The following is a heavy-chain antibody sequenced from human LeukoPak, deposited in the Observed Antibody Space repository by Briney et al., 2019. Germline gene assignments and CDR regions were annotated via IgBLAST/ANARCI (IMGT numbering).Heavy chain of an antibody. V-gene: IGHV3-48*03. CDR3: ARESTLGFGELFRYYYGMDV. J-gene: IGHJ6*04. D-gene: IGHD3-10*01. CDR1: GFTFSNYE. CDR2: ISSSGSTI. Sequence: GGSLRLSCAASGFTFSNYEMNWVRQAPGKGLEWVSYISSSGSTIYYAGSVKGRFTISRDNAKNSLYLQMNSLRAEDTAVYYCARESTLGFGELFRYYYGMDVWGKGTTVTVSS.